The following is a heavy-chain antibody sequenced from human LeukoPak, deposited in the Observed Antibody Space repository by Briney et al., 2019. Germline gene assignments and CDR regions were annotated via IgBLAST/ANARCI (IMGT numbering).Heavy chain of an antibody. CDR2: ISAYNGNT. J-gene: IGHJ6*02. Sequence: GASVKVSCKASGYTFTSYGISWVRQAPGQGLEWMGWISAYNGNTNYAQTLQGRVTMTTDTSTSTAYMEMRSLRSDDTAVYYCAGYDSSGTGYYYYGMDVWGQGTTVTVSS. V-gene: IGHV1-18*01. D-gene: IGHD3-22*01. CDR3: AGYDSSGTGYYYYGMDV. CDR1: GYTFTSYG.